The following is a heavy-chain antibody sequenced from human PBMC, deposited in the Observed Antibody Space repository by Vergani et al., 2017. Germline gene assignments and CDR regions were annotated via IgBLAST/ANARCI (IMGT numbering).Heavy chain of an antibody. J-gene: IGHJ6*02. V-gene: IGHV3-21*04. CDR2: ISSSSSYI. D-gene: IGHD3-10*01. CDR1: GFTFSSYS. CDR3: AQSSPRWFGENYYYGMDV. Sequence: EVQLVESGGGLVKPGGSLRLSCAASGFTFSSYSMNWVRQALGKGLEWVSSISSSSSYIYYADPVTGRFTISRDNAKNSLYLQMSSPRSEDTAVYYCAQSSPRWFGENYYYGMDVWGQGTTVTVSS.